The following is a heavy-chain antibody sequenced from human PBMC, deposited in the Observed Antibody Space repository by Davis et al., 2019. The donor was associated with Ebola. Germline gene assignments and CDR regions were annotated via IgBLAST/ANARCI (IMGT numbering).Heavy chain of an antibody. CDR2: ISSSSSYI. V-gene: IGHV3-21*01. D-gene: IGHD2-8*01. CDR1: GFTFSSYS. Sequence: GESLKISCAASGFTFSSYSMNWVRQAPGKGLEWVSSISSSSSYIYYADSVKGRFTISRDNAKNSLYLQMNSLRAEDTAVYYCAKDLGLMVYALGYWGQGTLVTVSS. J-gene: IGHJ4*02. CDR3: AKDLGLMVYALGY.